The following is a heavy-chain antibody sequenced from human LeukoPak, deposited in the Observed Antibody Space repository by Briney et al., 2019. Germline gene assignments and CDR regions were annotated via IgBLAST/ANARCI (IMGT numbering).Heavy chain of an antibody. V-gene: IGHV3-23*01. D-gene: IGHD2/OR15-2a*01. CDR3: ARSGLSRFGF. J-gene: IGHJ4*02. CDR1: GFTFSNYA. Sequence: PGGSLRLSCAASGFTFSNYAMSWVRQAPGKGLERVSAFSGSGGGTYYADSVRGRFTISRDNSKNTLYLQMNSLRAEDMAVYYCARSGLSRFGFWGQGTLVTVSS. CDR2: FSGSGGGT.